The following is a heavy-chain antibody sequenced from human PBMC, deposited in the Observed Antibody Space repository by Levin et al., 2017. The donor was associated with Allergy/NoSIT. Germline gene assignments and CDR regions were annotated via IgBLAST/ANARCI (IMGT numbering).Heavy chain of an antibody. CDR2: ISYDGSNK. CDR3: AREVGYYDILTGYYGAHFDY. V-gene: IGHV3-30-3*01. Sequence: GGSLRLSCAASGFTFSSYAMHWVRQAPGKGLEWVAVISYDGSNKYYADSVKGRFTISRDNSKNTLYLQMNSLRAEDTAVYYCAREVGYYDILTGYYGAHFDYWGQGTLVTVSS. D-gene: IGHD3-9*01. CDR1: GFTFSSYA. J-gene: IGHJ4*02.